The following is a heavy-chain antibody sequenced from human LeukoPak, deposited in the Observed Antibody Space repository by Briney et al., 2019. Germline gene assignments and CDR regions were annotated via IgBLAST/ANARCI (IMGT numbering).Heavy chain of an antibody. CDR3: ASLPRGDIVVVPAAVNAFDI. D-gene: IGHD2-2*01. CDR1: GGSFSGYY. V-gene: IGHV4-34*01. J-gene: IGHJ3*02. Sequence: SETLSLTCAVYGGSFSGYYWSWIRQPPGKGLEWIGEINHSGSTNYNPSLKSRVTISVDTSKNQFSLKQSSVTAADTAVYYCASLPRGDIVVVPAAVNAFDIWGQGTMVTVSS. CDR2: INHSGST.